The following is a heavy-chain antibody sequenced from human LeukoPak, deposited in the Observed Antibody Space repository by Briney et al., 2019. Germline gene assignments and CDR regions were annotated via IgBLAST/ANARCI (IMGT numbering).Heavy chain of an antibody. J-gene: IGHJ5*02. V-gene: IGHV1-8*03. CDR3: ARGNIVEVPATGFDP. CDR1: GFTFTSSA. D-gene: IGHD2-2*01. CDR2: MNPNSGNT. Sequence: ASVKVSCKASGFTFTSSAMQWVRQARGQRLEWMGWMNPNSGNTGYAQKFQGRVTITTNTSITTAYMELSSLRSEDTAVYYCARGNIVEVPATGFDPWGQGTLVTVSS.